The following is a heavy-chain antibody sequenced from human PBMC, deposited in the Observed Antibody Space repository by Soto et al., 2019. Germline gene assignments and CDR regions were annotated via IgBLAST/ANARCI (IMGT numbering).Heavy chain of an antibody. CDR1: GFTLSDHY. J-gene: IGHJ4*02. D-gene: IGHD3-10*02. CDR2: SSNSWTFT. Sequence: GGSLRLSCAAPGFTLSDHYMSWMRQAPGKGLEWVSFSSNSWTFTKYADSVKGRFTISRDNAKNSLYLQINNLRGEDTAIYFCARSGDNYNVLDYWGPGTPVTVSS. CDR3: ARSGDNYNVLDY. V-gene: IGHV3-11*03.